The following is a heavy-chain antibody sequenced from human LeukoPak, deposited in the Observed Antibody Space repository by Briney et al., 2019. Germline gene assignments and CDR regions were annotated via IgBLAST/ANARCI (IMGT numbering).Heavy chain of an antibody. CDR1: GGSISSGSYY. CDR2: IYTSGST. CDR3: AREKVGRYYYYYGMDV. Sequence: SETLSLTCTVSGGSISSGSYYWSWIRQPAGKGLEWIGRIYTSGSTNYNPSLKSRVTISVATSKNQFSLKLSSVTAADTAVYYCAREKVGRYYYYYGMDVWGQGTTVTVSS. D-gene: IGHD1-26*01. V-gene: IGHV4-61*02. J-gene: IGHJ6*02.